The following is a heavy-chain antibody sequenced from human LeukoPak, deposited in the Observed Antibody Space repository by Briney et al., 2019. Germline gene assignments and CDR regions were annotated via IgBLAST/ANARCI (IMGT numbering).Heavy chain of an antibody. D-gene: IGHD6-19*01. CDR2: LYDSGST. CDR1: GGSISNYY. Sequence: SETLSLTCIVSGGSISNYYWSWIRQPPGKGLEWIGYLYDSGSTNYNPSLKSRVTISVDTSKNQFSLKLSSVTAADTAVYYCARDSSSGWFSHYYYGMDVWGQGTTVTVSS. V-gene: IGHV4-59*01. J-gene: IGHJ6*02. CDR3: ARDSSSGWFSHYYYGMDV.